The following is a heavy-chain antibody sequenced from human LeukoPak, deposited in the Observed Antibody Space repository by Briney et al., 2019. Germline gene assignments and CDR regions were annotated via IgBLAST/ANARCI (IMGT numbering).Heavy chain of an antibody. J-gene: IGHJ3*02. CDR2: IHSGGST. CDR3: ARGRAGLAHDAPDI. CDR1: GFTISSNY. Sequence: GGTLRLSGAASGFTISSNYMRWVGQAPGKGVEWVTDIHSGGSTYYSDSLKGLFIISRDNSNNTLFLQRNSLRADDTALYYCARGRAGLAHDAPDIWGQGTMVTVSS. V-gene: IGHV3-53*01.